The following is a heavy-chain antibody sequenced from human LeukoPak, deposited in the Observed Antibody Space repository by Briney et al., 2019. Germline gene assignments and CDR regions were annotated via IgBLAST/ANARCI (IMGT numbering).Heavy chain of an antibody. V-gene: IGHV3-74*01. J-gene: IGHJ5*02. CDR2: INSDGGGA. CDR1: GITFGNNW. CDR3: ARDVPHNWFDT. Sequence: HPGGSLRLSCAASGITFGNNWMHWVRQGPGKGLVWISRINSDGGGAIYADSVKGRFTVSRDNAKNTLYLQMNSLRDEDTAVYYCARDVPHNWFDTWGQGTLVTVSS.